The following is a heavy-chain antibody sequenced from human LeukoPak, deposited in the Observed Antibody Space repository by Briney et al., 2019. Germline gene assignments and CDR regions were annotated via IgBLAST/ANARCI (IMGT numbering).Heavy chain of an antibody. CDR1: GGSISSYY. D-gene: IGHD4-17*01. V-gene: IGHV4-59*12. Sequence: SETLSLTCTVSGGSISSYYWSWIRQPPGKGLEWIGYIYYSGSTNYNPSLKSRVTISVDTSKNQFSLKLSSVTAAHTAVYYCAYGGDYWGQGTLVTVSS. CDR2: IYYSGST. CDR3: AYGGDY. J-gene: IGHJ4*02.